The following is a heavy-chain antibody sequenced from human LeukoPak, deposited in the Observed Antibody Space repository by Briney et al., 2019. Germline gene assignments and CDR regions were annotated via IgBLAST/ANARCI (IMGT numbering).Heavy chain of an antibody. Sequence: GAPVKVSCKASGYTFTSYGISWVRQAPGQGLEWMGWISAYNGNTNYAQKLQGRVTMTTDTSTSTAYMELRSLRSDDTAVYYCARDGALDYGDYYFDYWGQGTLVTVSS. CDR3: ARDGALDYGDYYFDY. CDR2: ISAYNGNT. J-gene: IGHJ4*02. V-gene: IGHV1-18*01. D-gene: IGHD4-17*01. CDR1: GYTFTSYG.